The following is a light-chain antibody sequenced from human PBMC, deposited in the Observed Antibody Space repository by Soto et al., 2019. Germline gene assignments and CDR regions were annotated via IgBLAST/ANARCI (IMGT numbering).Light chain of an antibody. CDR2: AAS. J-gene: IGKJ4*01. CDR1: LGIRND. CDR3: LQYYNYPLT. Sequence: AIQLTQSPSSLSASIGDRVTITCRASLGIRNDLGWYQEKPGEAPRLLVYAASTLQSGVPSRFSGSGSGTEFTLTISSLQLEDFGTYYCLQYYNYPLTFGGGTRLEI. V-gene: IGKV1-6*02.